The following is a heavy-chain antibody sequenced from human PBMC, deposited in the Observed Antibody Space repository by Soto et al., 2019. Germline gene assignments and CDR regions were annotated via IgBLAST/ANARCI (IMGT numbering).Heavy chain of an antibody. CDR3: VRGPYSTTFAGRCNFDI. Sequence: ESGGGVVQPGSSLRLSCAASGFTFNGYTMDWVRQAPGKGLEWVAVVSYDGSSTYYADSVKGRFTISRDNSKNTLYLEMNILRAEDTAVYYCVRGPYSTTFAGRCNFDICGQGTVVTVSS. D-gene: IGHD3-10*01. V-gene: IGHV3-30*04. CDR1: GFTFNGYT. CDR2: VSYDGSST. J-gene: IGHJ3*02.